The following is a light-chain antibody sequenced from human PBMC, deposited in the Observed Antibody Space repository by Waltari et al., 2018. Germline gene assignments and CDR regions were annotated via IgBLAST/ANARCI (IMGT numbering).Light chain of an antibody. Sequence: QSVLTQPPSVSGAPGQRVTISCTGSSSNIGAGYDVHWYQQPPGTAPKLLTYGNSNRPSGVPDRFSGSKSGTSASLAITGLQAEDEADYYCQSYDSSLSGPVVFGGGTKLTVL. CDR2: GNS. CDR3: QSYDSSLSGPVV. CDR1: SSNIGAGYD. J-gene: IGLJ2*01. V-gene: IGLV1-40*01.